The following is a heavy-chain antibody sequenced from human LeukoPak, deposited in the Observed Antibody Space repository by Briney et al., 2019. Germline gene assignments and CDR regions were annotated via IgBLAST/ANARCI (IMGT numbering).Heavy chain of an antibody. D-gene: IGHD6-19*01. J-gene: IGHJ4*02. CDR3: ATNGPGIAVAGYVDY. CDR1: GFTFSGYA. Sequence: QPGGSLRLSCAASGFTFSGYAMHWVRQAPGKGLEWVAVISYDGSTEYYADSVKGRFTISRDNSKTTLYLQMNSLRAGDAAVYYCATNGPGIAVAGYVDYWGQGTLVTVSS. CDR2: ISYDGSTE. V-gene: IGHV3-30*03.